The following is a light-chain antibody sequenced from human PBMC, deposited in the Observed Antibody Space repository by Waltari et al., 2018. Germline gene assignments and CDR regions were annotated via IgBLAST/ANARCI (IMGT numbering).Light chain of an antibody. CDR1: RSNTGGIT. V-gene: IGLV1-44*01. Sequence: PHQPPASGTPGQRSTLPCSGSRSNTGGITVSWYNQLQEAAPKLHFYVNNQRPSGVPDRFSGSKSGTSASLAISGLQTEDEADYYCSAWDDSLHGWVFGGGTGLTVL. CDR2: VNN. CDR3: SAWDDSLHGWV. J-gene: IGLJ3*02.